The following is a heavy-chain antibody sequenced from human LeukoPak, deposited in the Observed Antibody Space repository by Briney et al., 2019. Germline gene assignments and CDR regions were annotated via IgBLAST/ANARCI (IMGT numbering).Heavy chain of an antibody. CDR2: INPNSGGT. J-gene: IGHJ3*02. V-gene: IGHV1-2*02. CDR3: ARAQVDYGDYLDAFDI. D-gene: IGHD4-17*01. Sequence: ASVKVSCEASGYTFTGYYMHWVRQAPGQGLEWMGWINPNSGGTNYAQKFQGRVTMTRDTSISTAYMELSRLRSDDTAVYYCARAQVDYGDYLDAFDIWGQGTMVTVSS. CDR1: GYTFTGYY.